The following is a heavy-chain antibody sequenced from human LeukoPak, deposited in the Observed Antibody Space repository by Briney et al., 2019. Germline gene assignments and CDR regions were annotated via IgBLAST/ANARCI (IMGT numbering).Heavy chain of an antibody. V-gene: IGHV3-21*01. J-gene: IGHJ5*02. D-gene: IGHD1-1*01. Sequence: RAGGSLRLSCAASGFTFSSYSMNWVRQAPGKGLEWVSSISSSSSYIYYADSVKGRFTISRDNAKNSLYLQMNSLRAEDTAVYYCARVPAGYIDPWGQGTLVTVSS. CDR2: ISSSSSYI. CDR3: ARVPAGYIDP. CDR1: GFTFSSYS.